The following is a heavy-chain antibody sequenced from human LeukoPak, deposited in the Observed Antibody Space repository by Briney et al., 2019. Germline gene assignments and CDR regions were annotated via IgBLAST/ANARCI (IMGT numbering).Heavy chain of an antibody. CDR2: ISAYNGNT. Sequence: ASVKVSCKASGYTFTSYGISWVRQAPGQGLEWMGWISAYNGNTNYAQKLQGRVTMTTDTSTSTAYMELRSLRSDDTAVCYCARDRITMIVVGGGNWFDPWGQGTLVTVSS. CDR3: ARDRITMIVVGGGNWFDP. V-gene: IGHV1-18*01. D-gene: IGHD3-22*01. J-gene: IGHJ5*02. CDR1: GYTFTSYG.